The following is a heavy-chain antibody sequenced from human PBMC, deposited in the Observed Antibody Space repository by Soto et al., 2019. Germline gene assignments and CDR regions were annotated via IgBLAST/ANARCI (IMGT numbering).Heavy chain of an antibody. V-gene: IGHV1-3*01. J-gene: IGHJ5*02. CDR2: IYPDNRNP. CDR1: GYTFTRYT. CDR3: ARGIATGQLDP. Sequence: GASLKVSCKASGYTFTRYTMNWVRKAPGQRLEWMGCIYPDNRNPKSSQKFQDRVIITRDTSASTAYMDLSSLRSEDTAVYYCARGIATGQLDPWGQGTLVTVS. D-gene: IGHD2-15*01.